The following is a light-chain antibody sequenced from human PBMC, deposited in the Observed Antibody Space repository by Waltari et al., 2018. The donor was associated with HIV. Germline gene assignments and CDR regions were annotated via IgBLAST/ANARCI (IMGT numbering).Light chain of an antibody. CDR3: QQYNDWPPLT. CDR2: GAS. CDR1: QSVSDK. Sequence: EIVMTQSPGTLSVSPGERITLSCRASQSVSDKLAWYQHKLGQLPRLLIYGASTRATGIPTRFSGSWSGTEFSLTISSLQSEDFAICYCQQYNDWPPLTFGGGTKVEIK. V-gene: IGKV3-15*01. J-gene: IGKJ4*01.